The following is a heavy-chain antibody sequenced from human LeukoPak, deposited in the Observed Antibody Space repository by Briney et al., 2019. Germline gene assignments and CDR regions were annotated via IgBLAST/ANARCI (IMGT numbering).Heavy chain of an antibody. CDR1: GFTFSSYS. CDR3: ARVSYMDIVAATEYYFDY. Sequence: TGGSLRLSCAASGFTFSSYSMNWVRQAPGKGLEWVSYISSSSSTIYYADSVKGRFTISRDNAKNSLYLQMNSLRAEDTAVYYCARVSYMDIVAATEYYFDYWGQGTLVTVSS. CDR2: ISSSSSTI. D-gene: IGHD5-12*01. V-gene: IGHV3-48*01. J-gene: IGHJ4*02.